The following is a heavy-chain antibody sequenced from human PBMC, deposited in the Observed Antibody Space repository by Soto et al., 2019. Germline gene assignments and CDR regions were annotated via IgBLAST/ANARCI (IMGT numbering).Heavy chain of an antibody. CDR3: ARDHIKRFELRSRWLLVY. Sequence: SVKVSCKASGGTFSSYAMSWVRQAPGQGLEWMGGIIPIFGTAKYAQKFQGRVTITADESTSTAYMELSSLRSEDTAAYYCARDHIKRFELRSRWLLVYWGQGSIVT. J-gene: IGHJ4*02. D-gene: IGHD4-17*01. CDR1: GGTFSSYA. V-gene: IGHV1-69*13. CDR2: IIPIFGTA.